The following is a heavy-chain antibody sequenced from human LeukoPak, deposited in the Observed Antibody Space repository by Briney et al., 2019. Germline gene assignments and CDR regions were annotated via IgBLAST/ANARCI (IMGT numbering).Heavy chain of an antibody. CDR1: GYTFTGYY. CDR3: AREFDYYDSSGYTEYFQH. D-gene: IGHD3-22*01. Sequence: ASVKVSCKASGYTFTGYYMHWVRQAPGQGLEWMGWINPNSGGTNYAQKFQGRVTMTRNTSISTAYMELSRLRSDDTAVYYCAREFDYYDSSGYTEYFQHWGQGTLVTVSS. V-gene: IGHV1-2*02. CDR2: INPNSGGT. J-gene: IGHJ1*01.